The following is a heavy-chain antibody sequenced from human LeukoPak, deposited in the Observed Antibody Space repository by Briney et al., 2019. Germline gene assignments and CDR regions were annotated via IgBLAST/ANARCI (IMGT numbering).Heavy chain of an antibody. V-gene: IGHV1-2*02. D-gene: IGHD5-12*01. J-gene: IGHJ4*02. Sequence: ASVKVSCKASGYSFTGYYIHWLRQAPGQGLEWMGWINPNSGGTSYAQKFQGRVTMTRDTSVTTAYMELSRLRSDDTAVYYCARYSGYDEPFEHWGQGTLVTVSS. CDR3: ARYSGYDEPFEH. CDR1: GYSFTGYY. CDR2: INPNSGGT.